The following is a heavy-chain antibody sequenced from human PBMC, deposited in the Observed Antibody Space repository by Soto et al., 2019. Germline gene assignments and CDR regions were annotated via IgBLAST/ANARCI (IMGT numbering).Heavy chain of an antibody. CDR2: IWYDGSNK. J-gene: IGHJ4*02. D-gene: IGHD6-19*01. Sequence: QVQLVESGGGVVQPGRSLRLSCAASGFTFSSYGMHWVRQAPGKGLEWVAVIWYDGSNKYYADSVKSRFTISRDISKNTLYLQMNSLRAEDTAVYYCARDLHRYRIAVAGDFDYWGQGTLVTVSS. CDR3: ARDLHRYRIAVAGDFDY. CDR1: GFTFSSYG. V-gene: IGHV3-33*01.